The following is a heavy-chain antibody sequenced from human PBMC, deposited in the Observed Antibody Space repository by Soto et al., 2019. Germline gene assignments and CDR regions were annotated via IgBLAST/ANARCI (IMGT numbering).Heavy chain of an antibody. J-gene: IGHJ1*01. Sequence: GGSLRLSCAASGFTFSSYSMNWVRQAPGKGLEWVSSISSSSSYIYYADSVKGRFTISRDNAKNSLYLQMNSLRAEDTAVYYCARDPEGVTLEYFQHWGQGTLVTVSS. CDR3: ARDPEGVTLEYFQH. V-gene: IGHV3-21*01. D-gene: IGHD2-21*02. CDR1: GFTFSSYS. CDR2: ISSSSSYI.